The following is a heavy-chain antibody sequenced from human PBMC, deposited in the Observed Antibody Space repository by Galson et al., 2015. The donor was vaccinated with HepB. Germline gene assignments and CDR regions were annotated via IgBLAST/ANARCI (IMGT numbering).Heavy chain of an antibody. CDR1: GGTFSSYA. V-gene: IGHV1-69*01. CDR3: ARDDSSGYYSHAFDI. Sequence: VKVSCKASGGTFSSYAISWVRQAPGQGLEWMGGIIPIFGTANYAQKFQGRVTITADESTSTAYMELSSLRSEDTAVYYCARDDSSGYYSHAFDIWGQGTMVTVSS. D-gene: IGHD3-22*01. J-gene: IGHJ3*02. CDR2: IIPIFGTA.